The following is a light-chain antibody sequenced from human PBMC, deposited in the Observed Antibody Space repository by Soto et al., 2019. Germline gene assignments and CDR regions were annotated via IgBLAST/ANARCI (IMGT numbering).Light chain of an antibody. J-gene: IGLJ2*01. CDR1: SSDVGSYNL. V-gene: IGLV2-23*01. CDR3: CSHAGSSVV. Sequence: QSALTQPASVSGSPGQSITISCTGISSDVGSYNLVSWYQQHPGKAPKLMIYEGSKRPSGVSNRFSGSKSGNTASLTISGLRDEDEADYYCCSHAGSSVVFGGGTKLTVL. CDR2: EGS.